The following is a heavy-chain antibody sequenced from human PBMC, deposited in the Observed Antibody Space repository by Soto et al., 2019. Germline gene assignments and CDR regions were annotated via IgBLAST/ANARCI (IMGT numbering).Heavy chain of an antibody. D-gene: IGHD3-16*01. CDR2: ITDSGST. CDR3: ARDRVEETTFVIYYNGMDV. Sequence: QVQLQQWGAGLLKPSETLSLSCAVYGAPFRSRSFSGYYWSWIRQPPGKGLEWIGEITDSGSTNYNPSLKSRVTISADTSKNQFFLKVNSVIAADTAVYYCARDRVEETTFVIYYNGMDVWGQGTTVTVSS. CDR1: GAPFRSRSFSGYY. V-gene: IGHV4-34*01. J-gene: IGHJ6*02.